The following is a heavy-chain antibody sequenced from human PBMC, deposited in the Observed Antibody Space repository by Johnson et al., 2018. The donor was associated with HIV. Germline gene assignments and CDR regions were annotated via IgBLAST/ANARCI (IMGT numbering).Heavy chain of an antibody. Sequence: VQLVESGGGVVRPGGSLRLSCAASGFTFSNYWMHWVRQAPGKGLVWVSRINSDGRSTYCADSVKGRFTISRDNSKNTLYLQMNSLRAEDTAVYYCSRACRDGYTCDVYDIWGQGTMVTVSS. CDR2: INSDGRST. CDR1: GFTFSNYW. V-gene: IGHV3-74*02. J-gene: IGHJ3*02. D-gene: IGHD5-24*01. CDR3: SRACRDGYTCDVYDI.